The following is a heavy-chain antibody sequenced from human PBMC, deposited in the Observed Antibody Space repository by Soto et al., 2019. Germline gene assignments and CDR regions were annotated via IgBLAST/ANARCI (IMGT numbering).Heavy chain of an antibody. CDR3: VRIRRGDGYTFGY. CDR1: GFSLSNDW. CDR2: INIDGSTT. Sequence: EVQLVESGGVSVQPGGSLRLSCAASGFSLSNDWMHWVRQAPGKGLVWVSRINIDGSTTTYADSVKGRFTISRDNAKNTLYLQMNSLREEDKAVYYCVRIRRGDGYTFGYWGQGTLVTVSS. V-gene: IGHV3-74*01. J-gene: IGHJ4*02. D-gene: IGHD5-12*01.